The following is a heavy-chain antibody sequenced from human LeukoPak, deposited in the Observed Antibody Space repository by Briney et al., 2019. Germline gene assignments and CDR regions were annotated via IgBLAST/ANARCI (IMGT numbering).Heavy chain of an antibody. D-gene: IGHD2-2*01. CDR3: ARVKGIVVVPAARYYFDY. CDR2: IYYSGST. J-gene: IGHJ4*02. CDR1: GGSISSYY. V-gene: IGHV4-59*01. Sequence: PSETLSLTCTVSGGSISSYYWSWIRQPPGKGLEWIGYIYYSGSTNYNPSLKSRVTISVDTSKNQFSLKLSSVTAADTAVYYCARVKGIVVVPAARYYFDYWGQGTLVTVSS.